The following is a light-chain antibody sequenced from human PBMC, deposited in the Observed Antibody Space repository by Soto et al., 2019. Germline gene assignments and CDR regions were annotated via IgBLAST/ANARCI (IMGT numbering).Light chain of an antibody. CDR1: SSDVGGYNS. Sequence: QSVLTQPASVSGSPGLSIAISCNGTSSDVGGYNSVSWYQQHPGKAPKLMIYDVSNRPSGVSNRFSGSKSGNTASLTISGLQAEDEGDYYCSSFTTGGSYVFGTGTQLTVL. CDR3: SSFTTGGSYV. CDR2: DVS. J-gene: IGLJ1*01. V-gene: IGLV2-14*01.